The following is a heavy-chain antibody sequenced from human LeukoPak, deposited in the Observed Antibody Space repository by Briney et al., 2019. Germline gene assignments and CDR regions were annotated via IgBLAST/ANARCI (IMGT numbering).Heavy chain of an antibody. D-gene: IGHD1-7*01. CDR2: IYYSGST. CDR3: ARALTGTTLDY. V-gene: IGHV4-30-4*01. CDR1: GGSISSGDYY. J-gene: IGHJ4*02. Sequence: PSQTPSLTCTVSGGSISSGDYYWSWIRQPPRKGLEWIGYIYYSGSTYYNPSLKSRVTISVDTSKNQFSLKLSSVTAADTAVYYCARALTGTTLDYWGQGTLVTVSS.